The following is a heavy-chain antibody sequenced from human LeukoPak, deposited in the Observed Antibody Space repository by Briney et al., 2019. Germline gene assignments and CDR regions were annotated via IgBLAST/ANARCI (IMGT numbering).Heavy chain of an antibody. V-gene: IGHV1-18*01. CDR3: ARDIFDSSGENGDY. D-gene: IGHD6-19*01. Sequence: ASVKVSCKASGGTFSSYAISWVRQAPGQGLEWMGWISAYNGNTNYAQKLQGRVTMTTDTSTSTAYMELRSLRSDDTAVYYCARDIFDSSGENGDYWGQGTLVTVSS. CDR1: GGTFSSYA. CDR2: ISAYNGNT. J-gene: IGHJ4*02.